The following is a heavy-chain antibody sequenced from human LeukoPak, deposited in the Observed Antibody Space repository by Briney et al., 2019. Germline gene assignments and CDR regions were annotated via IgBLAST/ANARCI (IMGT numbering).Heavy chain of an antibody. J-gene: IGHJ5*02. CDR1: GYTFTSYG. CDR3: ARELYGSGTYYLDP. Sequence: GASVKVSCKASGYTFTSYGTSWVRQAPGQGLEWMGWISAYNGNTNYAQKLQGRVTMTTETSTTTVYMELRSLRSDDTAVFYCARELYGSGTYYLDPWDQGTLVTVSS. D-gene: IGHD3-10*01. V-gene: IGHV1-18*01. CDR2: ISAYNGNT.